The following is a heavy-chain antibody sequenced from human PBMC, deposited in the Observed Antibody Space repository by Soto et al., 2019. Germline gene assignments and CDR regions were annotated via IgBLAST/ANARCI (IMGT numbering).Heavy chain of an antibody. J-gene: IGHJ3*02. CDR3: ARDAGFLEWFDAFDI. CDR1: GGSISSYY. Sequence: PSETLSLTCTVPGGSISSYYWSWIRQPAGKGLEWIGRIYTSGSTNYNPSLKSRVTMSVDTSKNQFSLKLSSVTVADTAVYYCARDAGFLEWFDAFDIWGQGTMVTVSS. CDR2: IYTSGST. D-gene: IGHD3-3*01. V-gene: IGHV4-4*07.